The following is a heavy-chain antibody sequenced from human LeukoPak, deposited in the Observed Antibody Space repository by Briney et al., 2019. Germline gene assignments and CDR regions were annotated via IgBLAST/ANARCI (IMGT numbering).Heavy chain of an antibody. V-gene: IGHV4-34*01. Sequence: SETLSLTCAVYGGSFSGYYWSWIRQPPGKGLEWVGEINHSGSTNYNPSLKSRVTISVDTSKNQFSLKLSSVTAADTAVYYCARGGHYSDALDIWGQGTMVTVSS. CDR1: GGSFSGYY. CDR3: ARGGHYSDALDI. D-gene: IGHD3-10*01. CDR2: INHSGST. J-gene: IGHJ3*02.